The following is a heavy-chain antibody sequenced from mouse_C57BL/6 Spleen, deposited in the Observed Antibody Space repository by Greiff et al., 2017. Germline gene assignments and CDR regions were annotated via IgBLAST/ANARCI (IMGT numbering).Heavy chain of an antibody. Sequence: EVKLMESGGGLVKPGGSLKLSCAASGFTFSSYAMSWVRQTPEKRLEWVATISDGGSYTYYPDNVKGRFTISRDNAKNNLYLQMSHLKSEDTAMYYCASNYYCSSFYFDYWGQGTTLTVSS. J-gene: IGHJ2*01. CDR1: GFTFSSYA. CDR3: ASNYYCSSFYFDY. D-gene: IGHD1-1*01. CDR2: ISDGGSYT. V-gene: IGHV5-4*03.